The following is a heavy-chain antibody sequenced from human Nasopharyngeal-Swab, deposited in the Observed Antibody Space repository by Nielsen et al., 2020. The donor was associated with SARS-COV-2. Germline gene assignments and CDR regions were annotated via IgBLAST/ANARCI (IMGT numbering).Heavy chain of an antibody. J-gene: IGHJ4*02. D-gene: IGHD1-26*01. CDR2: IYYSGST. CDR3: ASSPKWELLYY. V-gene: IGHV4-39*07. Sequence: SETLSLTCTVSGGSISSSSYYWGWIRQPPGKGLEWIGSIYYSGSTYYNPSLKSRVTISVDTSKNQFSLKLSSVTAADTAVYYCASSPKWELLYYWGQGTLVTVSS. CDR1: GGSISSSSYY.